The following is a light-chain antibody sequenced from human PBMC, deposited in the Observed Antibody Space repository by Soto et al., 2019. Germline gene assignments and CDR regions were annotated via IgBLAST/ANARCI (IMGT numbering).Light chain of an antibody. CDR1: SSNIGANYD. CDR3: QSYDSRLSGLYV. V-gene: IGLV1-40*01. Sequence: QSVLTQPPSVSGAPGQRVTISCTGNSSNIGANYDVHWYQQLPGTAPKLLIYGDTNRPSGVPDRFSGSKSGTSASLAITGLQAEDEADYYYQSYDSRLSGLYVFGTGTKVTVL. CDR2: GDT. J-gene: IGLJ1*01.